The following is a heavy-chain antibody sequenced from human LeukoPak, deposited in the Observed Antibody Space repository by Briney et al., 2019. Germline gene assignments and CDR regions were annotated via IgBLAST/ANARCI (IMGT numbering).Heavy chain of an antibody. CDR1: GYTLTELS. J-gene: IGHJ4*02. CDR2: FDPEDGET. Sequence: ASVTASCKVSGYTLTELSMHWVRQAPGKGLEWMGGFDPEDGETIYAQKFQGRVTMTEDTSTDTAYMELSSLRSEDTAVYYCATPHVDGYYYDSSGYRHWGQGTLVTVSS. V-gene: IGHV1-24*01. D-gene: IGHD3-22*01. CDR3: ATPHVDGYYYDSSGYRH.